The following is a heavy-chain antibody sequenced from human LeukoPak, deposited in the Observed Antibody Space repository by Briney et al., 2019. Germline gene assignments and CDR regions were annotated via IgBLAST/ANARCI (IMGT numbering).Heavy chain of an antibody. V-gene: IGHV4-34*01. J-gene: IGHJ5*02. CDR3: ARGARLLWFGESPNWFDP. CDR2: IYYSGST. CDR1: GGSFSGYY. D-gene: IGHD3-10*01. Sequence: SETLSLTCAVYGGSFSGYYWSWIRQPPGKGLEWIGCIYYSGSTYYNPSLKSRVTISVDTSKNQFSLKLSSVTAADTAVYYCARGARLLWFGESPNWFDPWGQGTLVTVSS.